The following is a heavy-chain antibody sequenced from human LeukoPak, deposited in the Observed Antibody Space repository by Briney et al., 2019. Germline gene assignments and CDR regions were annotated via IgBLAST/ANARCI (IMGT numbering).Heavy chain of an antibody. J-gene: IGHJ4*02. CDR3: AKTGPAVRGVIGISDY. Sequence: PGGSLRLSCAASGFTFSSYAMSWVRQAAGKGLEWVSAISGSGGSTYYADSVKGRFTISRDNSKNTLYLQMNSLRAEDTAVYYCAKTGPAVRGVIGISDYWGQGTLVTVSS. CDR1: GFTFSSYA. V-gene: IGHV3-23*01. D-gene: IGHD3-10*01. CDR2: ISGSGGST.